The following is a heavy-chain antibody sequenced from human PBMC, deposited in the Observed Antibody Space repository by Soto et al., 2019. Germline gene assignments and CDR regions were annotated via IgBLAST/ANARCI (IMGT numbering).Heavy chain of an antibody. V-gene: IGHV4-4*02. CDR3: ARGSRYDFWSGYYVDYYYYYGMDV. D-gene: IGHD3-3*01. CDR1: GGSISSSNW. Sequence: SETLSLTCAVSGGSISSSNWWSWVRQPPGKGLEWIGEIYHSGSTNYNPSLRSRVTISVDKSKNQFSLKLSSVTAADTAVYYCARGSRYDFWSGYYVDYYYYYGMDVWGQGTTVTVSS. J-gene: IGHJ6*02. CDR2: IYHSGST.